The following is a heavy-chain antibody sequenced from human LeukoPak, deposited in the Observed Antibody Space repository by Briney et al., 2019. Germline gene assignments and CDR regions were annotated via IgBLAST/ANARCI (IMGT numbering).Heavy chain of an antibody. CDR1: GYTFTSYD. J-gene: IGHJ3*02. CDR2: MNPNSGNT. D-gene: IGHD5-12*01. CDR3: ATATTQYDAFDI. Sequence: ASVKVSCKASGYTFTSYDINWVRQAPGQGLEWMGWMNPNSGNTGYAQKFQGRVTMTRNTSISTAYMELSSLRSEDTAVYYCATATTQYDAFDIWGQGTMVTVSS. V-gene: IGHV1-8*01.